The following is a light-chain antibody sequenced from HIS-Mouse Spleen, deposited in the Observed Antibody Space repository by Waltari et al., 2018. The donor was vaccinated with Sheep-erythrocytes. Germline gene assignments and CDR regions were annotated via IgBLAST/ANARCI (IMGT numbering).Light chain of an antibody. CDR1: SSGFGGYTY. J-gene: IGLJ1*01. Sequence: QSALTQPRSVSGSPVQSVTISCTGTSSGFGGYTYFSWYQQHPGKAPNRMIYDVSKRPSGVPDRFSGSKSGNTASLTISGLQAEDEADYYCCSYAGSYNHVFATGTKVTVL. CDR2: DVS. V-gene: IGLV2-11*01. CDR3: CSYAGSYNHV.